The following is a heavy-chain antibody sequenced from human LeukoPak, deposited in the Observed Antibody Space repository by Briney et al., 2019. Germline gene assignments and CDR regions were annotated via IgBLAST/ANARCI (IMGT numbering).Heavy chain of an antibody. CDR2: INPNSGGT. D-gene: IGHD2-2*01. Sequence: ASVKVSCKASGYTFTGYYMHWVRQAPGQGLEWMGWINPNSGGTNYAQKFQGRVTMTRDTSISTAYMELSRLRSDDTAVYYCVRANGCLGYCSSTSFDYWGQGTLVTVSS. J-gene: IGHJ4*02. CDR1: GYTFTGYY. V-gene: IGHV1-2*02. CDR3: VRANGCLGYCSSTSFDY.